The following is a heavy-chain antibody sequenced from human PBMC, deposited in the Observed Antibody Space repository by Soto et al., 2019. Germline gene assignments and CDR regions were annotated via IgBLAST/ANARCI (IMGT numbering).Heavy chain of an antibody. Sequence: EVQLLESGGGLVQPGGSLRLSCAASGFRFSTYAMTWVRQAPGKGLEWVSAISGSGGSTYYADSVKGRFSISRDNPKNTVYLQMNSRRAEDTAVDHCAKGVNYYDRSGYYSYYYNGMDVWGQGTTVTVSS. D-gene: IGHD3-22*01. CDR2: ISGSGGST. J-gene: IGHJ6*02. V-gene: IGHV3-23*01. CDR1: GFRFSTYA. CDR3: AKGVNYYDRSGYYSYYYNGMDV.